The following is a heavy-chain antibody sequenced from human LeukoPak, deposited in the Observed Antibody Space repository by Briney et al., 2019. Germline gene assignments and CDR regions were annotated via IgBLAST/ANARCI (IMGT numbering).Heavy chain of an antibody. Sequence: GNSLRLSCAASGFTFSRSGMHWVRQAPGKGLEWVAVIWYGGSNKDYADSVKGRFTISRDNAKNSLYLQMNSLRAEDTAVYYCARMGYYDSSADVDWGQGTLVTVSS. CDR2: IWYGGSNK. D-gene: IGHD3-22*01. J-gene: IGHJ4*02. CDR1: GFTFSRSG. V-gene: IGHV3-33*08. CDR3: ARMGYYDSSADVD.